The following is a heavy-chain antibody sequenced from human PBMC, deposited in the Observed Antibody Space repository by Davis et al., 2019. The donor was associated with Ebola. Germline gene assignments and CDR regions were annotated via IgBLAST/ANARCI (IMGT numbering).Heavy chain of an antibody. D-gene: IGHD2-15*01. CDR2: IKNDGRDT. Sequence: GESLKISCAASGVTFSNYWMNWVRQAPGKGMAWVSRIKNDGRDTSYADSVKGRFTISRDNAKNTLYLQMNSMRAEDTAMYYCARGRDCSGGTCYSTSNWFDPWGQGTLVTVSS. CDR1: GVTFSNYW. J-gene: IGHJ5*02. V-gene: IGHV3-74*01. CDR3: ARGRDCSGGTCYSTSNWFDP.